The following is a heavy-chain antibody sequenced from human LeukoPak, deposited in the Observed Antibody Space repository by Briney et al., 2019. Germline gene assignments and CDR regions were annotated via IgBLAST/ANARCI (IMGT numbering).Heavy chain of an antibody. CDR1: GDSVSSNTAA. D-gene: IGHD1-20*01. Sequence: SQTLSLTCAISGDSVSSNTAAWNWIRQSPSRGLEWLGRTYYRSKWSNDYAESVRSRITITPDTSRNQFSLHLSSVIPEDTAVYYCTRRGDLTGNPFDYWGQGTLVTVSS. V-gene: IGHV6-1*01. J-gene: IGHJ4*02. CDR3: TRRGDLTGNPFDY. CDR2: TYYRSKWSN.